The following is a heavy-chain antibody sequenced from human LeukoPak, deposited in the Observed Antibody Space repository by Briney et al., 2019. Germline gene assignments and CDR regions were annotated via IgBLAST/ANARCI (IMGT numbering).Heavy chain of an antibody. J-gene: IGHJ4*02. D-gene: IGHD4-17*01. V-gene: IGHV1-2*02. CDR2: INPYSGGT. CDR3: ARDRTVTTTGELAY. Sequence: ASVKVSCKASGYTFSDFFIHWVRQAPGQGLEWLAWINPYSGGTNYAQKFQGRVTMTRDTSISTAYMELSSLRSDDTAIYYCARDRTVTTTGELAYWGQGTLVTVSS. CDR1: GYTFSDFF.